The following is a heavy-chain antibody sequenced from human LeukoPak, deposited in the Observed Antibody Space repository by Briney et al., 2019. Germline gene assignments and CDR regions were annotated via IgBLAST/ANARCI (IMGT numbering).Heavy chain of an antibody. CDR3: ARGIAGYGSSTSCYHNWFDP. CDR2: INHSGST. V-gene: IGHV4-39*07. J-gene: IGHJ5*02. D-gene: IGHD2-2*01. Sequence: PSQTLSLTCTVSGGSISSSSYYWGWIRQPPGKGLEWIGEINHSGSTNYNPSLKSRVTISVDTSKNQFSLKLSSVTAADTAVYYCARGIAGYGSSTSCYHNWFDPWGQGTLVTVSS. CDR1: GGSISSSSYY.